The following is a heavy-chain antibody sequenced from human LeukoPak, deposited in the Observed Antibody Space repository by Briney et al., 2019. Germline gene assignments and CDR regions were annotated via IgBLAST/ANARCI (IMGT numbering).Heavy chain of an antibody. CDR1: GFTFSSYE. V-gene: IGHV3-48*03. D-gene: IGHD3-22*01. CDR3: ARTHYYDSSGNAFDI. CDR2: ISSRGSTI. J-gene: IGHJ3*02. Sequence: GGSLRLSCAASGFTFSSYEMNWVRQAPGKGLEWVSYISSRGSTIYYADSVKGRFTISRDNAKNSLYLQMNSLRAEDTAVYYCARTHYYDSSGNAFDIWGQGTMVTVSS.